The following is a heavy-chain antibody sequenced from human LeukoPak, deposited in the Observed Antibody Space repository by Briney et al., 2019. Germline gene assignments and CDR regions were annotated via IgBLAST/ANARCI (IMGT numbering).Heavy chain of an antibody. V-gene: IGHV3-74*01. Sequence: GGSLRLSCAASGFTFSSYWMHWVRQAPGKGLVWVSRINSDGSSTIYADSVKGRFTISRDIAKNTLYLQMNSLRAEDTAVYYCARERCSSTSCYAGYWFDPWGQGTLVTVSS. CDR2: INSDGSST. D-gene: IGHD2-2*01. CDR3: ARERCSSTSCYAGYWFDP. J-gene: IGHJ5*02. CDR1: GFTFSSYW.